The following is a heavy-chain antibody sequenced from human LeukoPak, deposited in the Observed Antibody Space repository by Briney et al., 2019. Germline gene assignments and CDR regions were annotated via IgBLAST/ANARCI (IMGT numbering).Heavy chain of an antibody. J-gene: IGHJ5*02. D-gene: IGHD2/OR15-2a*01. CDR2: FGHNGGIT. V-gene: IGHV3-20*04. CDR3: ARISTILGLHWFDP. Sequence: GGSLRLSCAASGFTFSYYGMSWVRQAPGKGLEWVSGFGHNGGITYADSVKGRFTISRDNSKNSLYLQMNSLRAEDTAVYYCARISTILGLHWFDPWGQGTLVTVSS. CDR1: GFTFSYYG.